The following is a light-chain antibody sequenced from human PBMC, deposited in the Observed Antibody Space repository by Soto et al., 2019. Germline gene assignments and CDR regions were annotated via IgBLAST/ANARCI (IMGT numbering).Light chain of an antibody. CDR3: QQYYTTPLT. CDR1: RGVLYSSNNKNY. V-gene: IGKV4-1*01. J-gene: IGKJ4*01. Sequence: DIVMTQSPDSLAVSLGERATINCKSSRGVLYSSNNKNYLAWYQQQPGQPPKLLIYWASIRESGVPDRFSGSGSGTDFTLTISSLQAEDVAVYYCQQYYTTPLTFGGGTKVEIK. CDR2: WAS.